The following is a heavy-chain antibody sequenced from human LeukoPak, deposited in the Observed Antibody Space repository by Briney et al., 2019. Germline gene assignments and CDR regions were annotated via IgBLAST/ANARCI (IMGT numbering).Heavy chain of an antibody. Sequence: SETLSLTCAVSGGSFSGYYLSWIRQPPGKGLELIGEIKHSGSTNYNPSLKSRVTISVDTSKNQFSLKLSSVTAADTAVYYCARLGAGVYYYYYYMDVWGKGTTVTVSS. CDR2: IKHSGST. CDR3: ARLGAGVYYYYYYMDV. CDR1: GGSFSGYY. V-gene: IGHV4-34*01. D-gene: IGHD3-16*01. J-gene: IGHJ6*03.